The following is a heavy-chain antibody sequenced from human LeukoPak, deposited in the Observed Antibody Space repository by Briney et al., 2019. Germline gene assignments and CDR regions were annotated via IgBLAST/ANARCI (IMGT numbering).Heavy chain of an antibody. J-gene: IGHJ6*02. V-gene: IGHV3-53*01. Sequence: GGSLRLSCAASGFTVSSNYMSWVRQAPGKGLEWVSVIYSGGSTYYADSVKGRFTISRNNSKNTLYLQMNSLRAEDTGVYYCARDDPGGYDSSGYYPPYYGMDVWGQGTTVTVSS. CDR1: GFTVSSNY. CDR3: ARDDPGGYDSSGYYPPYYGMDV. D-gene: IGHD3-22*01. CDR2: IYSGGST.